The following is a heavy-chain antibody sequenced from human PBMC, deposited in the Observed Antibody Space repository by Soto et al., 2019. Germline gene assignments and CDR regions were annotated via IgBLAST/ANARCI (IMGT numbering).Heavy chain of an antibody. CDR1: GYTFTSYD. J-gene: IGHJ4*02. CDR3: ARGITLPTPLDY. Sequence: ASVKVSCKASGYTFTSYDINWVRQATGQGLEWMGWMNPNSGNTGYAQKFQGRVTMTRDTSTSTAYMELSSLRSEDTAVYYCARGITLPTPLDYWGQGTLVTVSS. D-gene: IGHD1-20*01. V-gene: IGHV1-8*01. CDR2: MNPNSGNT.